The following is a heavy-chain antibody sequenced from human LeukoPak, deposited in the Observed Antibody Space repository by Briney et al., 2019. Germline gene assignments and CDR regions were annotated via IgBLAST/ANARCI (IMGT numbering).Heavy chain of an antibody. CDR3: ARSLHRNYMDV. Sequence: GGSLRLSCAASGFTFSSYAMHWVRQAPGKGLEWVAVISYDGSNKYYADSVKGRFTISRDNSKNTLYLQMNSLRAEDTAVYYCARSLHRNYMDVWGKGTTVTVSS. J-gene: IGHJ6*03. V-gene: IGHV3-30-3*01. CDR2: ISYDGSNK. CDR1: GFTFSSYA. D-gene: IGHD2-21*01.